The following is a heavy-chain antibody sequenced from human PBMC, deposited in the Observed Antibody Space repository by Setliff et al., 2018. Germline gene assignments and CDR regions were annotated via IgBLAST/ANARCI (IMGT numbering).Heavy chain of an antibody. CDR3: ARTPDGFLGDGYNLNTLGYFDS. CDR2: INHSGST. V-gene: IGHV4-34*01. CDR1: GGSFSGYY. J-gene: IGHJ4*02. Sequence: SETLSLTCAVYGGSFSGYYWSWIRQPPGKGLERIGEINHSGSTNYNPSLKSRVTISVDTSKNQFSLKLSSVTAADTAVYYCARTPDGFLGDGYNLNTLGYFDSWGQGTLVTVSS. D-gene: IGHD3-3*01.